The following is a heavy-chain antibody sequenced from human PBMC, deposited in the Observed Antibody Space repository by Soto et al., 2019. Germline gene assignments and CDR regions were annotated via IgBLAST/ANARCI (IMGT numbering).Heavy chain of an antibody. CDR2: ISYDGSNN. CDR1: GFTFSSYA. D-gene: IGHD2-2*02. Sequence: QVQLVESGGGVVQPGRSLRLSCAASGFTFSSYAMHWVRQAPGKGLEWVAVISYDGSNNYYADSVKGRFTISRDNSKNTLYLQMNGLRAEDTAVYYCARELVVVVPAAIPSGGDYYYYGMDVWGQGTTVTVSS. CDR3: ARELVVVVPAAIPSGGDYYYYGMDV. J-gene: IGHJ6*02. V-gene: IGHV3-30-3*01.